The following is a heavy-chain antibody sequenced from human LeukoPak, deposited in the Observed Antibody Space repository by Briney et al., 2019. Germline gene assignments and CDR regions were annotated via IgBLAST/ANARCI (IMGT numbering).Heavy chain of an antibody. CDR1: GGSISSYY. J-gene: IGHJ5*02. CDR3: VRVGRIWFGDLRPTWFDP. Sequence: SETLSLTCTVSGGSISSYYWSWIRQPPGKGLEWIGYIYYSGSTNYNPSLKSRVTISVDTSKNQFSLKLSSVTAADTAVYYCVRVGRIWFGDLRPTWFDPWGQGALVTVSS. CDR2: IYYSGST. V-gene: IGHV4-59*01. D-gene: IGHD3-10*01.